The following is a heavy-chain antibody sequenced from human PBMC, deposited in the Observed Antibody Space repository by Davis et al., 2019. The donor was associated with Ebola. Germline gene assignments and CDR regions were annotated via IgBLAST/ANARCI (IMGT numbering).Heavy chain of an antibody. CDR1: GGSISTYY. V-gene: IGHV4-59*01. D-gene: IGHD2-15*01. CDR3: ARGSSGLGYFDL. Sequence: PSETLSLTCTVSGGSISTYYWTWIRQPPGEGLEWIGYISYSGSTNYKSSLKSRVIISLDTSKRQFSLKLNSVTAADTAGYYCARGSSGLGYFDLWGRGTLVTVSS. CDR2: ISYSGST. J-gene: IGHJ2*01.